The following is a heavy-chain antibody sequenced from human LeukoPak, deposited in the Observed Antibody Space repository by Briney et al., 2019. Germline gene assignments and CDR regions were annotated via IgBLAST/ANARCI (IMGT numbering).Heavy chain of an antibody. D-gene: IGHD2-2*01. CDR1: GYTFTGYY. CDR3: ASAREYCSSTSCYQDYFDY. V-gene: IGHV1-2*02. Sequence: ASVKVSCKASGYTFTGYYMHWVRQAPGQGLEWMGWINPNSGGTNYAQKFQGRVTMTRDTSISTAYMELSRLRSDDTAVYYCASAREYCSSTSCYQDYFDYWGQGTLVTVSP. J-gene: IGHJ4*02. CDR2: INPNSGGT.